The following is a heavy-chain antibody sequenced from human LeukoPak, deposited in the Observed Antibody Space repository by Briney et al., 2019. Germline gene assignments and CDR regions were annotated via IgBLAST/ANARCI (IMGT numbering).Heavy chain of an antibody. D-gene: IGHD2-2*01. Sequence: SETLSLTCAVYGGSFSGYYWSWIRQPPGKGLEWIGEINHSGSTNYNPSLKSRVTISVDTSKNQFSLKLSSVTAADTAVYYCARFGYCSSTSCPDDYWGKGTTVTVSS. J-gene: IGHJ6*04. CDR3: ARFGYCSSTSCPDDY. CDR2: INHSGST. CDR1: GGSFSGYY. V-gene: IGHV4-34*01.